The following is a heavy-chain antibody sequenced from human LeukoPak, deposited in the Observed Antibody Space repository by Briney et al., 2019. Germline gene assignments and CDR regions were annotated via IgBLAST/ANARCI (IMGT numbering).Heavy chain of an antibody. D-gene: IGHD2-15*01. V-gene: IGHV4-59*08. Sequence: SETLSLTCTVSGGSFSFYYWGWIRQPPGKGLEWIGDIRYSGSSNYNPSLKSRVTMSVDTSKNLFSLRLGSVTAADTAVYYCARSEYCSGGTCYRGLVDYWGQGTLVTVSS. CDR1: GGSFSFYY. J-gene: IGHJ4*02. CDR2: IRYSGSS. CDR3: ARSEYCSGGTCYRGLVDY.